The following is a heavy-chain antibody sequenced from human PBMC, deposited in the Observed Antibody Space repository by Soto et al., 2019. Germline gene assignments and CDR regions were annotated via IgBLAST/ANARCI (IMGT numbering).Heavy chain of an antibody. CDR3: ARDTAMGKFDY. CDR1: GGSFSGYY. CDR2: INHSGST. Sequence: SETLSLTCAVYGGSFSGYYWSWIRPPPGKGLEWIGEINHSGSTNYNPSLKSRVTISVDTSKNQFSLKLSSVTAADTAVYYCARDTAMGKFDYWGQGTLVTVSS. J-gene: IGHJ4*02. D-gene: IGHD5-18*01. V-gene: IGHV4-34*01.